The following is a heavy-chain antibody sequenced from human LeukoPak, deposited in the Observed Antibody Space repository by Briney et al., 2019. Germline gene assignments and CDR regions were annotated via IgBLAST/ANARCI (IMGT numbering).Heavy chain of an antibody. CDR2: IKNKTHGGAT. D-gene: IGHD2-2*01. J-gene: IGHJ4*02. CDR1: GFIFSSAW. Sequence: GGSLRLSCAASGFIFSSAWMTWVRQAPGKGLEWVGHIKNKTHGGATDYAAPVKGRFIISRDDSTNTLYLQMNSLRTEDTAVYYCARGFCSSTSCYQGPFDFWGQGTLVTVSS. V-gene: IGHV3-15*01. CDR3: ARGFCSSTSCYQGPFDF.